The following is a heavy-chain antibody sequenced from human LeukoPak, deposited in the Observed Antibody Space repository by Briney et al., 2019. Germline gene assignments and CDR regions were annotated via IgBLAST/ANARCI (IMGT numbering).Heavy chain of an antibody. CDR1: GGSISTYY. D-gene: IGHD1-14*01. V-gene: IGHV4-59*08. J-gene: IGHJ4*02. CDR2: ISDSGST. CDR3: ARHEEAAGDFDY. Sequence: SETLSLTCTVSGGSISTYYWSWIRQPPGKGLEWIGYISDSGSTNYNPSLKSRVTISVDTPKKQSSLKLRSVTAADTAVYYCARHEEAAGDFDYWGQGTLVIVSS.